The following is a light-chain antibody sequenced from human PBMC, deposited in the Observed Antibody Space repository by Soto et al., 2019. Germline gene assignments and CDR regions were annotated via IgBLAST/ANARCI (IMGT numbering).Light chain of an antibody. J-gene: IGKJ1*01. Sequence: DIQMTQSPSSLSASVGYGVPVTCRASQGISNDLAWYQHKPGKIPELLIYAASTLQSGVPSRFSGSGSGTDFTLTISSQQPEDVVTYYCQKQNSAPPWTFARGTTVDIK. CDR3: QKQNSAPPWT. CDR1: QGISND. V-gene: IGKV1-27*01. CDR2: AAS.